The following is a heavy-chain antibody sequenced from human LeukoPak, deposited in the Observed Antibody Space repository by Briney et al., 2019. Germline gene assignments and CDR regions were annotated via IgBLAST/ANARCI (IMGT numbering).Heavy chain of an antibody. CDR1: GFTFSDFW. CDR2: ISSDGSTT. CDR3: ARRHYFDTSGYYWADAFDI. V-gene: IGHV3-74*01. J-gene: IGHJ3*02. D-gene: IGHD3-22*01. Sequence: GGSLRLSCAASGFTFSDFWMHWVRQAPGKGLVWVSRISSDGSTTNYADSVKGRFTISRDNAENTLFLQMHSLRAEDTAVYYCARRHYFDTSGYYWADAFDIWGQGTMVTVSS.